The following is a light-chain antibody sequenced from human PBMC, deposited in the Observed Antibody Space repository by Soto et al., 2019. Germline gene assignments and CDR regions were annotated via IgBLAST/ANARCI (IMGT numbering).Light chain of an antibody. V-gene: IGLV1-40*01. CDR3: HSYDNSLSGYV. Sequence: VLTQPPSLSGAPGQRVAISCTGSSSNIGAGFDVQWYQQLPGTAPKLLIHGNRNRPSGVPDRFSGSKSGTSASLAITGLQAEDEADYYCHSYDNSLSGYVFGTGTKVTVL. CDR2: GNR. J-gene: IGLJ1*01. CDR1: SSNIGAGFD.